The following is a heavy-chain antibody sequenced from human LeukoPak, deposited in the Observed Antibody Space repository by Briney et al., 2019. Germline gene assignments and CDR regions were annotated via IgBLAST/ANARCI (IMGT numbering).Heavy chain of an antibody. V-gene: IGHV3-7*01. D-gene: IGHD5-18*01. J-gene: IGHJ4*02. Sequence: GRSLRLSCAASGFTFSSYWMSWVRQAPGKGLEWVANIKQDGSEKYYVDSVKGRFTISRDNAKNSLYLQMNSLRAEDTAVYYCAREWDRDTQYYFDYWGQGTLVTVSS. CDR2: IKQDGSEK. CDR1: GFTFSSYW. CDR3: AREWDRDTQYYFDY.